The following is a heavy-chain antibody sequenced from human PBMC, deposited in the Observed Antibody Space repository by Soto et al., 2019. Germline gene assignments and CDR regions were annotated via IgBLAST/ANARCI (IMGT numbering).Heavy chain of an antibody. D-gene: IGHD3-3*01. CDR1: GFTFSSYA. Sequence: GGSLRLSCAASGFTFSSYAMSWVRQAPGKGLEWVSALSGSGGSTYYAASVKGRFSISRDNSKNTLYLQMNSLRAEDTAVYYCAKETVTIFPWGYFDYWGQGTLVTVSS. J-gene: IGHJ4*02. CDR2: LSGSGGST. CDR3: AKETVTIFPWGYFDY. V-gene: IGHV3-23*01.